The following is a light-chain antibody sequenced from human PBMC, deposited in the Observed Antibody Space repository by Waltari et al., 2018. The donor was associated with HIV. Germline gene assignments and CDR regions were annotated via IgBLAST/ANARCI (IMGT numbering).Light chain of an antibody. V-gene: IGKV1-5*03. CDR3: QQYDSDPS. J-gene: IGKJ5*01. CDR1: LSVNTW. CDR2: KSS. Sequence: ILMTQSPSTLSAFVGDRVIITCRASLSVNTWLAWYQQKPGRPPKLLIYKSSILQVGVPTRFSGSGSGTKFTLTITSLQPDDFATYYCQQYDSDPSFGQGTRL.